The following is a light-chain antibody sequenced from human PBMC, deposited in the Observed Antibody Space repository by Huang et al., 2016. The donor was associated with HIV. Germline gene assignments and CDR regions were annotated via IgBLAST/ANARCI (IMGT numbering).Light chain of an antibody. Sequence: EIVLTQSPATLSLSPGERATLSCRASQSVSSYLAWYQQKPGQAPRLLIYDAANRATGIPARFSVSGSGTDFTLTISSLEPEDFAVYYCQQRSNWPLLTFGGGTKVEIK. CDR3: QQRSNWPLLT. CDR1: QSVSSY. V-gene: IGKV3-11*01. CDR2: DAA. J-gene: IGKJ4*01.